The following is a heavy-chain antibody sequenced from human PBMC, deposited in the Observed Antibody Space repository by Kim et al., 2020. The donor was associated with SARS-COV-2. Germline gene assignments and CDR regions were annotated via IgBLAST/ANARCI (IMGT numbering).Heavy chain of an antibody. CDR3: ARDQNGFDY. V-gene: IGHV3-53*01. D-gene: IGHD2-8*01. CDR2: GST. J-gene: IGHJ4*02. Sequence: GSTYYADSVKRRFTISRDNSKNTLYLQMNSLRAEDTAVYYCARDQNGFDYWGQGTLVTVSS.